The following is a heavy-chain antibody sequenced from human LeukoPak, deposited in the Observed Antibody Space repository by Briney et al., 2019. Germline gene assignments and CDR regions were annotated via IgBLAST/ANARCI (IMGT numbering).Heavy chain of an antibody. CDR1: GGSISSYY. Sequence: PSETLSLTCTVSGGSISSYYWSWIRQPAGKGLEWIGRIYTSGSTNYNPSLKSRVTISVDTSKNQFSLKLSSVTAADTAVYYCARDATGGQWLDPIELWGQGTMVTVSS. CDR2: IYTSGST. CDR3: ARDATGGQWLDPIEL. V-gene: IGHV4-4*07. D-gene: IGHD6-19*01. J-gene: IGHJ3*01.